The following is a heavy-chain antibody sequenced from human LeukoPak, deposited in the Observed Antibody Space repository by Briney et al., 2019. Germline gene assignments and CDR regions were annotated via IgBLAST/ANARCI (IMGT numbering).Heavy chain of an antibody. J-gene: IGHJ4*02. CDR2: VYRDGGT. D-gene: IGHD3-10*01. V-gene: IGHV4-38-2*01. CDR1: GYSISSGYY. CDR3: ARIWRGVISPIDY. Sequence: SETLSLTCAVDGYSISSGYYWGWIRQPPGKGLEWIGGVYRDGGTYYNSSLKSRVILSVDTSKNQFALKMTSVTAADTAVYYCARIWRGVISPIDYWGQGTLVVVSS.